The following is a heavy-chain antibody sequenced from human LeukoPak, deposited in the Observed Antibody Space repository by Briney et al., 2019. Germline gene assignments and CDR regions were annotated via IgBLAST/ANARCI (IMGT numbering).Heavy chain of an antibody. Sequence: PSETLSLTCAVYVGSFSGYYWSWIPRPPGKGLECIGEINHSGSTNYNPSLKSRVTISVDTSKNQFSLKLSSVTAADTAVYYCARITAAAGHRWFDPWGQGTLVTVSS. CDR3: ARITAAAGHRWFDP. D-gene: IGHD6-13*01. CDR2: INHSGST. CDR1: VGSFSGYY. J-gene: IGHJ5*02. V-gene: IGHV4-34*01.